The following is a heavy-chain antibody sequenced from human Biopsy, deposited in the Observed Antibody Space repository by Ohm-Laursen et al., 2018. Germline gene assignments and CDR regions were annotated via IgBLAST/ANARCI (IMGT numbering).Heavy chain of an antibody. J-gene: IGHJ2*01. V-gene: IGHV1-2*02. CDR2: INPKSGDT. Sequence: SAKVSCKVSGYTLTAFSVHWLRQAPGQGLEWMGWINPKSGDTDYPQNFQGRVSMTRDTSISTAYMDLSRLRSDDTAVYYCARGRRHCSGTCSRWYFDLWGRGTLVTVSS. CDR1: GYTLTAFS. D-gene: IGHD2-2*01. CDR3: ARGRRHCSGTCSRWYFDL.